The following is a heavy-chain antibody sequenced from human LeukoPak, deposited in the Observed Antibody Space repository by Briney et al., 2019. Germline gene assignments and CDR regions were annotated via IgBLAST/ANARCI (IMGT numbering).Heavy chain of an antibody. CDR1: GYTFSNYW. V-gene: IGHV5-51*01. D-gene: IGHD1-26*01. J-gene: IGHJ4*01. CDR2: IYPGDSDR. CDR3: ARLTWDQYFFDF. Sequence: GESLKISCRGSGYTFSNYWIGWVRQMPGKGLKWIAIIYPGDSDRRYSPSFQGQVTISADRSIRTAYLRWSSLKASDTAIYYCARLTWDQYFFDFWGQGTQVTVSS.